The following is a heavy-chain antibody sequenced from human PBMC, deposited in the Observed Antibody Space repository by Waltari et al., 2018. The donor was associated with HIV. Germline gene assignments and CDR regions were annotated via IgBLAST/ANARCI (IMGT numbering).Heavy chain of an antibody. V-gene: IGHV4-34*01. CDR1: GGSFSGYY. J-gene: IGHJ6*02. CDR2: INHSGST. Sequence: QVQLQQWGAGLLKPSETLSLTCAVYGGSFSGYYWSWIRQPPAKGLEWIGEINHSGSTNYNPSLKSRVTISVDTSKNQFSLKLSSVTAADTAVYYCARGRYCSGGSCSYYYYGMDVWGQGTTVTVSS. D-gene: IGHD2-15*01. CDR3: ARGRYCSGGSCSYYYYGMDV.